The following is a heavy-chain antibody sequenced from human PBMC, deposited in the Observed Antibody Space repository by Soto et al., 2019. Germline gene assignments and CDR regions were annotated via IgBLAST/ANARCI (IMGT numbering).Heavy chain of an antibody. V-gene: IGHV4-4*07. CDR3: ARGQRFSGSFDP. D-gene: IGHD3-3*01. Sequence: SETLSLTCTVSGGAISGYYWTWIRQPAGKGLEWIGRIYSSGGTKYNPSLKSRVTMSLDTSKNQFSLILSSVTAADTAVYYCARGQRFSGSFDPWGQGTLVTVSS. CDR2: IYSSGGT. J-gene: IGHJ5*02. CDR1: GGAISGYY.